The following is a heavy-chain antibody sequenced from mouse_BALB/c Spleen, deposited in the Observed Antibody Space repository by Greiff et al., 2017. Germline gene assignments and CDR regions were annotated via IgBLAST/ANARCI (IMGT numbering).Heavy chain of an antibody. Sequence: QVQLQQSGPELVKPGASVKISCKASGYAFSSSWMNWVKQRPGQGLEWIGRIYPGDGDTNYNGKFKGKATLTADKSSSTAYMQLSSLTSVDSAVYFCARGSSWYFDVWGAGTTVTVSS. D-gene: IGHD1-1*01. CDR1: GYAFSSSW. V-gene: IGHV1-82*01. J-gene: IGHJ1*01. CDR3: ARGSSWYFDV. CDR2: IYPGDGDT.